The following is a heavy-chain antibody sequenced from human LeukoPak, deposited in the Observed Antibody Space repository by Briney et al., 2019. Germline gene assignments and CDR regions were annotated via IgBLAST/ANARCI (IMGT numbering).Heavy chain of an antibody. CDR1: GYTFTNYY. J-gene: IGHJ5*02. CDR3: AKETPNTGWFDP. Sequence: ASVKVSCKASGYTFTNYYMHWVRQAPGQGLEWMGVINPSGDGTNYPQRFQGRVTLTRDTSTSTVYMELSSLRSEDTAIYYCAKETPNTGWFDPWGQGTLVTVSS. D-gene: IGHD1-14*01. CDR2: INPSGDGT. V-gene: IGHV1-46*01.